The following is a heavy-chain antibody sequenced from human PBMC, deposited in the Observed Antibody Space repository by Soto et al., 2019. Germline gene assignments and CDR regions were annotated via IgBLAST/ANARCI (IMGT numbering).Heavy chain of an antibody. CDR2: IWYDGSNK. J-gene: IGHJ4*02. D-gene: IGHD4-17*01. V-gene: IGHV3-33*01. CDR3: ARVPTVTPVFFDY. CDR1: GFTFSSYG. Sequence: QVQLVESGGGVVQPGRSLRLSCAASGFTFSSYGMHWVRQAPGKGLEWVAVIWYDGSNKYYADSVKGRFTISRDNSKNTVYLQMTILRAEDTAVYYCARVPTVTPVFFDYWGQGTLVTVSS.